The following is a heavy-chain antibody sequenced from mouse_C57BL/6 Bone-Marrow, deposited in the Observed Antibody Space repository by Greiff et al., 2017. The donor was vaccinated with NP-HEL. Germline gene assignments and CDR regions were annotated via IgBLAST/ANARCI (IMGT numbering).Heavy chain of an antibody. D-gene: IGHD2-3*01. Sequence: VKLMESGAELARPGASVKLSCKASGYTFTSYWMHWVKQRPGQGLEWIGEIDPSDSYTNYNQKFKGKSTLTVDKSSSTAYMQLSSLTSEDSAVYYCVYDGYYRYFDVWGTGTTVTVSS. CDR1: GYTFTSYW. CDR2: IDPSDSYT. CDR3: VYDGYYRYFDV. J-gene: IGHJ1*03. V-gene: IGHV1-69*01.